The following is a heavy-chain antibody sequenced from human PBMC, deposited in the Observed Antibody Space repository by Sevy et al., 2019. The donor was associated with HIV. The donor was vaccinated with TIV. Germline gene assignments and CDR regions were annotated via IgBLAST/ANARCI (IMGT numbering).Heavy chain of an antibody. V-gene: IGHV3-30*02. CDR1: GFNFNIYS. CDR3: AKDLAGPGRRYFDF. Sequence: GGSLRLSCVASGFNFNIYSMSWVRQVPGKGLEWVTFIRYDGSDKYYAASVKGRFTISRDDSKNTLYLQMDSLRPEDTAIYYCAKDLAGPGRRYFDFWGQGALVTVSS. CDR2: IRYDGSDK. J-gene: IGHJ4*02. D-gene: IGHD6-13*01.